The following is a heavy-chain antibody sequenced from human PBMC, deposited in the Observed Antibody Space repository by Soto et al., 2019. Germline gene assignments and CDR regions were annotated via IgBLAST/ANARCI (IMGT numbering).Heavy chain of an antibody. CDR3: KYDRAIAAPGGDLWDY. CDR1: GYTFTTYG. Sequence: ASVKVSCKASGYTFTTYGISWVRQAPGQGLEWMGWIDTYTGNTNYAQKLQDRVTMTTDTSTSTAYMELRTLRSDDTAVYYCKYDRAIAAPGGDLWDYWGQGTLVTVSS. CDR2: IDTYTGNT. D-gene: IGHD6-25*01. J-gene: IGHJ4*02. V-gene: IGHV1-18*01.